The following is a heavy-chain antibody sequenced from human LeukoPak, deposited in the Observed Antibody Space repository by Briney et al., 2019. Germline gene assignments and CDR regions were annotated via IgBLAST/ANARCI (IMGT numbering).Heavy chain of an antibody. CDR2: IKQDGSEK. D-gene: IGHD1-26*01. V-gene: IGHV3-7*01. CDR3: ARMGRLDY. Sequence: GGSLRLSCAASGFTFSDYWMSWVRQAPGKGLEWVAKIKQDGSEKYYVDSVKGRFTIPRDNAKNSLYLQMNSLRAEDSAVYYCARMGRLDYWGQGTLVTVSS. CDR1: GFTFSDYW. J-gene: IGHJ4*02.